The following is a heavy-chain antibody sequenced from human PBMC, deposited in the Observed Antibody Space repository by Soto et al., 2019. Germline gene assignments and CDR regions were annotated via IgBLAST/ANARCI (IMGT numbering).Heavy chain of an antibody. CDR1: GFTFTSYG. D-gene: IGHD3-10*01. J-gene: IGHJ6*02. CDR3: AKRRYGSGRSSYGMDV. CDR2: ISYDGSNS. V-gene: IGHV3-30*18. Sequence: PGGSLRLSCAASGFTFTSYGMHWVRQAPGKGLEWVAVISYDGSNSYYADSVKGRFTISRDNSKNTLYLQMNSLRAEDTSVYYCAKRRYGSGRSSYGMDVWGQGTTVTVSS.